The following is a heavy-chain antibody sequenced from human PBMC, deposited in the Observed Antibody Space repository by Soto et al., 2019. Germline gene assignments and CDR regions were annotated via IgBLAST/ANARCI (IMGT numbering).Heavy chain of an antibody. CDR1: GYTFTSYY. Sequence: ASVKVSCKASGYTFTSYYMHWVRQAPGQGLEWMGIINPSGGSTSYAQKFQGRVTMTRDTSTSTVYMELSSLRSEDTAGYYCARETPAGAAAGTVPNYFDYWGQGTLVTVSS. D-gene: IGHD6-13*01. CDR3: ARETPAGAAAGTVPNYFDY. CDR2: INPSGGST. V-gene: IGHV1-46*01. J-gene: IGHJ4*02.